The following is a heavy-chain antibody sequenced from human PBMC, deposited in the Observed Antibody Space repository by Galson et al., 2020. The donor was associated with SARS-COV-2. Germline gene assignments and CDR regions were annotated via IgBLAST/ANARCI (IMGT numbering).Heavy chain of an antibody. CDR3: TREGGYGSSSGFDY. CDR1: GFTFSSYG. Sequence: GGSLRLSCAASGFTFSSYGMHWVRQAPGKGLEWVAVIWYDGSNKYYADSVKGRFTISRDNSKNTLYLQMNSLIAEDTAVYYCTREGGYGSSSGFDYWGQGTLVTVSS. D-gene: IGHD6-6*01. J-gene: IGHJ4*02. CDR2: IWYDGSNK. V-gene: IGHV3-33*01.